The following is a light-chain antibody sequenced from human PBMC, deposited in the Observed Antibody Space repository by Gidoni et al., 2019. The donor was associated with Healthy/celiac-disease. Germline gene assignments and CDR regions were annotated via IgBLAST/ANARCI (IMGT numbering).Light chain of an antibody. J-gene: IGLJ3*02. V-gene: IGLV2-14*01. CDR3: SSYTSRSKV. CDR1: SSDVGGYNY. Sequence: QSALTQPASVSGSPGQSITISCTGTSSDVGGYNYVPWYQQHPGKAPKLMIYDVSNRPSGVSNRFSGSKSSNTASLTISGLQAEDEADYYCSSYTSRSKVFGGGTKLTVL. CDR2: DVS.